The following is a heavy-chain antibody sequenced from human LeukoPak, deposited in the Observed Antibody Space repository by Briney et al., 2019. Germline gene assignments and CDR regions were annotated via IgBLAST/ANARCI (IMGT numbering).Heavy chain of an antibody. CDR1: GFTLSSYE. Sequence: PGGSLRLSCAASGFTLSSYEMNWFRQAPGKGLEWVSYISSSGSTIYYADSVKGRFTISRDNAKNSLYLQMNSLRAEDTAVYYCARCGGGNPRWFDPWGQGTLVTVSS. D-gene: IGHD4-23*01. J-gene: IGHJ5*02. CDR2: ISSSGSTI. CDR3: ARCGGGNPRWFDP. V-gene: IGHV3-48*03.